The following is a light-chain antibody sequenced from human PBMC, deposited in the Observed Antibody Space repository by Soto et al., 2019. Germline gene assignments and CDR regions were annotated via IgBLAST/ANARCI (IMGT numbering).Light chain of an antibody. CDR2: DVS. V-gene: IGLV2-14*03. CDR1: SSDIGGYNY. Sequence: QPVLTQPASVSGSPGQSITISCTGTSSDIGGYNYVSWYQQHPGRAPELMIYDVSYRPSGVSDRFSGSKSGNTASLTISGLQAEDEADYHCSPFATTTIPVFGGGTKLTVL. CDR3: SPFATTTIPV. J-gene: IGLJ2*01.